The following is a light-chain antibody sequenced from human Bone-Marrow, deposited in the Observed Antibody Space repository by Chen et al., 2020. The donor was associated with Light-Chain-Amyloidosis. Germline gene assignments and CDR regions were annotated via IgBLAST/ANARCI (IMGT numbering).Light chain of an antibody. CDR1: QSVSSY. Sequence: EIVLTQSPATLSLSPGERATLSCRASQSVSSYLAWYQQKPGQAPRLLIYDTSNRATGIPARFSGSGSGTDFTLTISSLEPEDFAIYYCQQRGDWPPTFGQGTRLVIK. V-gene: IGKV3-11*01. CDR3: QQRGDWPPT. CDR2: DTS. J-gene: IGKJ5*01.